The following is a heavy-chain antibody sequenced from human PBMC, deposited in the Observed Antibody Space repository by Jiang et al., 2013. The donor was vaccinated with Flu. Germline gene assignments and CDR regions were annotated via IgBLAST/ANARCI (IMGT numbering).Heavy chain of an antibody. V-gene: IGHV4-39*01. J-gene: IGHJ4*02. CDR3: VRGYLSPDY. CDR2: IYYNGGT. D-gene: IGHD5-12*01. Sequence: GLVKPSETLSLTCTVSGASIVSTHYYWGWIRQPPGKGLEWIGSIYYNGGTYYSTSLMSRATISVDTSKNELSLKLCSVTAADTAVFFCVRGYLSPDYWGRGTLVTVSS. CDR1: GASIVSTHYY.